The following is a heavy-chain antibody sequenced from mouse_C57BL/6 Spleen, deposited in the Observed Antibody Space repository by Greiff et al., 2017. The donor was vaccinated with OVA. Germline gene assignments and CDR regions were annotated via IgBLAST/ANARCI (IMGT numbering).Heavy chain of an antibody. D-gene: IGHD1-1*01. V-gene: IGHV1-81*01. Sequence: QVQLQQSGAELARPGASVKLSCKASGYTFTSYGISWVMQRTGQGLEWIGEIYPRSGNTYYNEKFKGKATLTADKSSSTAYMELRSLTSEDSAVYFCARWYYGSSYVAMDYWGQGTSVTVSS. CDR2: IYPRSGNT. CDR3: ARWYYGSSYVAMDY. J-gene: IGHJ4*01. CDR1: GYTFTSYG.